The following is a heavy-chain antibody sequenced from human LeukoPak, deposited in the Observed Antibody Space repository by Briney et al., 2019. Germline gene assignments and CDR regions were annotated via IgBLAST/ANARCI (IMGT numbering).Heavy chain of an antibody. D-gene: IGHD3-3*01. CDR3: ARESRSNYDFWSAYHFDY. V-gene: IGHV3-74*01. Sequence: GGSLRLSCAASGFTLSSYWMHWVRQTPGKGLVWVSRINSDGSTTNYADSVKGRFTISRDTAKNTLYLQMNSLRAEDTAVYYCARESRSNYDFWSAYHFDYWGQGTLVTVSS. J-gene: IGHJ4*02. CDR1: GFTLSSYW. CDR2: INSDGSTT.